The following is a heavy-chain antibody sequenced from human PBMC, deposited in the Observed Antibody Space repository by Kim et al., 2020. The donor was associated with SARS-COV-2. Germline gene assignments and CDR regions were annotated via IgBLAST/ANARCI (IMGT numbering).Heavy chain of an antibody. V-gene: IGHV4-34*01. CDR3: ARVIAVAGTRGAFAI. CDR2: INHSGST. CDR1: GGSFSGYY. Sequence: SETLSLTCAVYGGSFSGYYWSWIRQPPWKGLEWIGEINHSGSTNYNPSLKSRVTISVDTSKNQFSLKLSSVTAADTAVYYCARVIAVAGTRGAFAIWGQG. J-gene: IGHJ3*02. D-gene: IGHD6-19*01.